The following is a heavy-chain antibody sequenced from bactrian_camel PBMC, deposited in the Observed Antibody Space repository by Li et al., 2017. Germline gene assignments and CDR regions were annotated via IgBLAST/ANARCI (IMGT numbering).Heavy chain of an antibody. Sequence: HVQLVESGGGSVQAGGSLRLSCAASGYTFSGSCVAWFRQAPGKEREGVAGLYGGGTYYADSVKGRFTISRDNAKNTLYLQLNSLKTEDTAMYYCATALNYWADFDYWGQGTQVTVS. V-gene: IGHV3S1*01. J-gene: IGHJ6*01. CDR3: ATALNYWADFDY. CDR2: LYGGGT. CDR1: GYTFSGSC. D-gene: IGHD3*01.